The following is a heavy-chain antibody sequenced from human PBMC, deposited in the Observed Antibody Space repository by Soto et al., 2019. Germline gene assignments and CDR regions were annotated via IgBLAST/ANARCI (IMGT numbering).Heavy chain of an antibody. CDR2: ISWNSGSI. CDR1: GFTFDDYA. Sequence: PGGSLRLSCAASGFTFDDYAMHWVRQAPGKGLEWVSGISWNSGSIGYADSVKGRFTISRDNAKNSLYLQMSSLRAEDTALYYCAGCITIFGVVSDAFDIWGQGTMVTVSS. J-gene: IGHJ3*02. V-gene: IGHV3-9*01. D-gene: IGHD3-3*01. CDR3: AGCITIFGVVSDAFDI.